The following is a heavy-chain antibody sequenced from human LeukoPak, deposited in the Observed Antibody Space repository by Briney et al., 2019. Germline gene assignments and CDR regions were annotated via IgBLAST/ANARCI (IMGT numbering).Heavy chain of an antibody. J-gene: IGHJ4*02. D-gene: IGHD6-19*01. CDR3: ARAASGVLFVYSSGWTLFDY. Sequence: GASVKVSCKASGYTFTGYYMHWVRQAPGQGLEWMGWINPNSGGTNYAQKFQGRVTMTRDTSISTAYMELSRLGSDDTAVYYCARAASGVLFVYSSGWTLFDYWGQGTLVTVSS. V-gene: IGHV1-2*02. CDR1: GYTFTGYY. CDR2: INPNSGGT.